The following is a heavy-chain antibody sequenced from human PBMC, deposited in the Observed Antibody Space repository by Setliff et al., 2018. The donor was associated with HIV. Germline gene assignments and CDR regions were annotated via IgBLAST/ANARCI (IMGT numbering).Heavy chain of an antibody. J-gene: IGHJ5*02. CDR2: IYTSGST. CDR1: GGSISSHY. V-gene: IGHV4-4*08. CDR3: ATSSPDSSAYSGWFDP. D-gene: IGHD2-21*01. Sequence: SETLSLTCTVSGGSISSHYWSWIRQPPGKGLEWIGHIYTSGSTNYNPSLKSRVTMSVGTSKNQFSLKLSSVTAADTAVYYCATSSPDSSAYSGWFDPWGQGTLVTVSS.